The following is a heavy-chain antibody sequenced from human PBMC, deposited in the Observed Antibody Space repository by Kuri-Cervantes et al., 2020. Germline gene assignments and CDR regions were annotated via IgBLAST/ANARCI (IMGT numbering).Heavy chain of an antibody. D-gene: IGHD2-2*01. CDR1: GFTFSSYS. CDR2: ISSDGSSF. Sequence: GGSLRLSCAASGFTFSSYSMNWVRQAPGKGLVWVSRISSDGSSFSHTDSVKGRFTISRDNAKNMLYLQMNSLRADDTAVYYCARLSSNAGKDHWGPGALVTVSS. J-gene: IGHJ4*02. V-gene: IGHV3-74*01. CDR3: ARLSSNAGKDH.